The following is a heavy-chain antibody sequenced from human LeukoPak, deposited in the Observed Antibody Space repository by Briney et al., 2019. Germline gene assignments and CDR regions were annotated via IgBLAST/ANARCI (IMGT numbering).Heavy chain of an antibody. Sequence: PGGSLRLSCAASGFTFSSYAMHWVRQAPGKGLEWVAVISYDGSNKYYADSVRGRFTISRDNSKNTLYLQMNSLRAEDTAVYYCAKTKIVFRGLTDWGQGTLVTVSS. CDR1: GFTFSSYA. CDR2: ISYDGSNK. V-gene: IGHV3-30-3*02. CDR3: AKTKIVFRGLTD. D-gene: IGHD2-21*01. J-gene: IGHJ4*02.